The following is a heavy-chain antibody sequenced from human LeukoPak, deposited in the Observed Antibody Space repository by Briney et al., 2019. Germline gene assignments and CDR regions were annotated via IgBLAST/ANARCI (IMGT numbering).Heavy chain of an antibody. CDR3: AKDLGVGATVGLDH. J-gene: IGHJ5*02. CDR1: GFTFSSYV. D-gene: IGHD1-26*01. CDR2: ISGSHGST. Sequence: GGSLRLSCAASGFTFSSYVMSWVRQAPGKGLDWVSSISGSHGSTYYADSVKGRFTISRDNSKNTLYLQMNSLRAEDTAVYYCAKDLGVGATVGLDHWGQGTLVTVSS. V-gene: IGHV3-23*01.